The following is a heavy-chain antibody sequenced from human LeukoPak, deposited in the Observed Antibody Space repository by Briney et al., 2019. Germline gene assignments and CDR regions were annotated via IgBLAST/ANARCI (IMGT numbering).Heavy chain of an antibody. J-gene: IGHJ4*02. D-gene: IGHD3-22*01. CDR1: GGSFSGYY. V-gene: IGHV4-59*10. CDR2: IYTSGST. CDR3: ASTTYYYDSSGYYFLDY. Sequence: PSETLSLXCAVYGGSFSGYYWSWIRQPPGKGLEWIGRIYTSGSTNYNPSLQNRVTMSVDTSKNQFSLKLSSVTAADTAVYYCASTTYYYDSSGYYFLDYWGQGTLVTVSS.